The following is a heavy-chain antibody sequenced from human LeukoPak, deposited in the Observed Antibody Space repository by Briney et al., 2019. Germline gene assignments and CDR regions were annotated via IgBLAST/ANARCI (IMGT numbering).Heavy chain of an antibody. CDR3: ARVTGYMIEDYFDY. J-gene: IGHJ4*02. D-gene: IGHD3-22*01. CDR1: GGSISSYY. Sequence: PSETLSLTCTVSGGSISSYYWSWIRHPPGKGLEWIGYIYYSGSTNYNPSLKSRVTISVDTSKNQFSLRLSSVTAADTVVYYCARVTGYMIEDYFDYWGQGTLVTVSS. V-gene: IGHV4-59*01. CDR2: IYYSGST.